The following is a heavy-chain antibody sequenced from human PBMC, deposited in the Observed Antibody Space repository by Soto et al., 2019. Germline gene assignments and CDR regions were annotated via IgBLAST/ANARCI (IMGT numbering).Heavy chain of an antibody. J-gene: IGHJ3*02. D-gene: IGHD3-3*01. CDR2: ISGSGGST. V-gene: IGHV3-23*01. CDR1: GFTFSSYA. Sequence: GGSPRLSCAASGFTFSSYAMSWVRQAPGKGLEWVSAISGSGGSTYYVDSVKGRFTISRDNSKNTLYLQMNSLRAEDTAVYYCAKGGLVTIFGVVIPRDAFDIWGQGTMVTVSS. CDR3: AKGGLVTIFGVVIPRDAFDI.